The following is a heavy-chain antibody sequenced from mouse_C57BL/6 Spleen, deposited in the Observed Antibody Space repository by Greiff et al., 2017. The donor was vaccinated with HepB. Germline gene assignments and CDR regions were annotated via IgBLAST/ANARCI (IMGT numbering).Heavy chain of an antibody. Sequence: EVKLMESGGDLVKPGGSLKLSCAASGFTFSSYGMSWVRQTPDKRLEWVATISSGGSYTYYPDSVKGRFTISRDNAKNTLYLQMSSLKSEDTAMYYCARQLRVPDYALDYWGQGTSVTVSS. J-gene: IGHJ4*01. CDR2: ISSGGSYT. CDR3: ARQLRVPDYALDY. V-gene: IGHV5-6*01. CDR1: GFTFSSYG. D-gene: IGHD1-1*01.